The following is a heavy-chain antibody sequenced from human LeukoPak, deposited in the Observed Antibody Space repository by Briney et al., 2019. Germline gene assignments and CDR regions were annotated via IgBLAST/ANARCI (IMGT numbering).Heavy chain of an antibody. Sequence: PGGSLRLSCAASGFSVSTNWMHWVRQAPGKGLVWVSRINSDGSNTNYADSVRGRFTISRDNAKNTVYLQMNSLRAEDTAVYYCARGSGNDGDFDYWGQGTLVTVSS. CDR2: INSDGSNT. CDR1: GFSVSTNW. V-gene: IGHV3-74*01. J-gene: IGHJ4*02. CDR3: ARGSGNDGDFDY. D-gene: IGHD1-1*01.